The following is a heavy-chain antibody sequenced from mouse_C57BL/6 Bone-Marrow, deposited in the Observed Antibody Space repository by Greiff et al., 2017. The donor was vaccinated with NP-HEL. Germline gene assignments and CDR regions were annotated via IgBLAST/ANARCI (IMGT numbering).Heavy chain of an antibody. D-gene: IGHD2-3*01. J-gene: IGHJ1*03. V-gene: IGHV2-6*03. Sequence: QVQLKESGPGLVAPSQSLSITCTVSGFSLTSYGVHWVRQPPGKGLEWLVVIWSDGSTNYNSALKSRLSISKDNSKSQVFLKMNTLPTYDTAMYYCARPDGYYGYFDVWGTGTTVTVSS. CDR3: ARPDGYYGYFDV. CDR2: IWSDGST. CDR1: GFSLTSYG.